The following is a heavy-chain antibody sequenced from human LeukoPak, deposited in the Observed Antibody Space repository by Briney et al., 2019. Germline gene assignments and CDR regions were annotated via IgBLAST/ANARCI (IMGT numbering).Heavy chain of an antibody. CDR3: ARVGVPGAFDI. CDR1: GGSLSGYY. Sequence: PSETLSLTCAVYGGSLSGYYWSWIRQPPEKGLEWMGEINHSGITNYNPSLKSRVTMSTDTSKNQFSLRVTSVTAADMAVYYCARVGVPGAFDIWGQGTMVTVSS. V-gene: IGHV4-34*01. J-gene: IGHJ3*02. CDR2: INHSGIT. D-gene: IGHD2-2*01.